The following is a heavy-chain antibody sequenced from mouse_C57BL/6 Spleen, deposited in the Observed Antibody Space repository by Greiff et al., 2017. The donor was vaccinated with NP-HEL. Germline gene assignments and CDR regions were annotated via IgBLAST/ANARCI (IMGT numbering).Heavy chain of an antibody. J-gene: IGHJ2*01. V-gene: IGHV5-12*01. CDR2: ISNGGGST. D-gene: IGHD2-4*01. CDR1: GFTFSDYY. CDR3: ARRYDYAFDY. Sequence: EVKVVESGGGLVQPGGSLKLSCAASGFTFSDYYMYWVRQTPEKRLEWVAYISNGGGSTYYPDTVKGRFTISRDNAKNTLYLQMSRLKSEDTAMYYCARRYDYAFDYWGQGTTLTVSS.